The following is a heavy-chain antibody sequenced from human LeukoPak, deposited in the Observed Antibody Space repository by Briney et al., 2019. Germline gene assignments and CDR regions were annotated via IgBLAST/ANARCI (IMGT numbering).Heavy chain of an antibody. CDR1: GFTFSSYS. V-gene: IGHV3-48*01. J-gene: IGHJ3*02. D-gene: IGHD3-10*01. Sequence: PGRSLRLSCAASGFTFSSYSMNWVRQAPGKGLEWVSYISSSSSTIYYADSVKGRFTISRDNAKNSLYLQMNSLRAEDTAVYYCARDEWGEVWFGELFNVSAFDIWGQGTMVTVSS. CDR2: ISSSSSTI. CDR3: ARDEWGEVWFGELFNVSAFDI.